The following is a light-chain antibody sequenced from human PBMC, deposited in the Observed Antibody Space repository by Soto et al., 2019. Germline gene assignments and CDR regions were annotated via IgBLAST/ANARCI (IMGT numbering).Light chain of an antibody. V-gene: IGKV1-39*01. Sequence: DIQMTQSPSSLSASVGDRVTISCRASQHINFFLNWYQQKPGQAPNIQIFAASTLQTGVPSRFRGRASGTDFTLTIDNVQPEDSGTYYCQQSFTAPRYTFGQGTQLEIK. CDR2: AAS. CDR1: QHINFF. CDR3: QQSFTAPRYT. J-gene: IGKJ2*01.